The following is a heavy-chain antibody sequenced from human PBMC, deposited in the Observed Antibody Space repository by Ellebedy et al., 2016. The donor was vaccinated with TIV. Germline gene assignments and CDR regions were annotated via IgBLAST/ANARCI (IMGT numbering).Heavy chain of an antibody. CDR2: IWYDGSNK. Sequence: GGSLRLXXAASEFTFSSYGMHWVRQAPGKGLEWVAVIWYDGSNKYYADSVKGRFTISRDNSKNTPYLQMNSLRAEDTAVYYCAREPMVRGVIRRGYAMDVWGQGTTVTVSS. D-gene: IGHD3-10*01. CDR1: EFTFSSYG. CDR3: AREPMVRGVIRRGYAMDV. V-gene: IGHV3-33*01. J-gene: IGHJ6*02.